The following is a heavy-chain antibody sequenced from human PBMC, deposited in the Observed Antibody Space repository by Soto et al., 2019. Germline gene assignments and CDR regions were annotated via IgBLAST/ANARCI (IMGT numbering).Heavy chain of an antibody. CDR1: GFTFSDHY. CDR2: SRNKASSYTT. V-gene: IGHV3-72*01. J-gene: IGHJ3*02. CDR3: ARAPTTVVLGDGIDI. D-gene: IGHD4-17*01. Sequence: EVHLVESGGGLVQPGGSLRLSCAASGFTFSDHYMDWVRQAPGKGLEWVGRSRNKASSYTTEYAASVKGRFYISRDESKKSLFLQMNSLKTEDTAVYYCARAPTTVVLGDGIDIWGLGTMVTVSS.